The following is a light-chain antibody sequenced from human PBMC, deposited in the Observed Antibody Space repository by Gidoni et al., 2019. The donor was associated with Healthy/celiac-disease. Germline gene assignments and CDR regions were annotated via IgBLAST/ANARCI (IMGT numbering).Light chain of an antibody. Sequence: EIGLTQSLGTLSLSPGESATLSCRASQSVSSSYLAWYQQNPGQAPRLLIYGASSRATGIPDRFSGSGSGTEFTLTISRLEPEDCAVDYCQQYGSSRVITFGQGTRLEIK. CDR1: QSVSSSY. CDR3: QQYGSSRVIT. V-gene: IGKV3-20*01. J-gene: IGKJ5*01. CDR2: GAS.